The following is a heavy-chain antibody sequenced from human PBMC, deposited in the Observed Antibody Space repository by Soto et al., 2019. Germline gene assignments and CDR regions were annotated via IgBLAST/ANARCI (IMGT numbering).Heavy chain of an antibody. CDR3: AREPGAYSSGFDY. CDR1: GFTFSSYA. J-gene: IGHJ4*02. V-gene: IGHV3-23*01. CDR2: ISGSGGST. D-gene: IGHD6-19*01. Sequence: GGSLRLSCAASGFTFSSYAMSWVRQAPGKGLEWVSDISGSGGSTYYADSVKGRFTISRDNSKNTLYLQMNSLRAEDTAVYYCAREPGAYSSGFDYWGQGTLVTVSS.